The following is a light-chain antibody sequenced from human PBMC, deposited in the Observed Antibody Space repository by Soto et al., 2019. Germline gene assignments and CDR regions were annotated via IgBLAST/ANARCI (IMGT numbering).Light chain of an antibody. Sequence: EIVLTQSPGTLSLSPGEGATLSCMASQTISNTYLAWYQQKPCQAPRLLIYGASSRATGIPERFSGSGSGTDFAFSIGGLEPEDFAVYYCQSYGRSVFTFDPGTKVDIK. V-gene: IGKV3-20*01. CDR3: QSYGRSVFT. CDR2: GAS. J-gene: IGKJ3*01. CDR1: QTISNTY.